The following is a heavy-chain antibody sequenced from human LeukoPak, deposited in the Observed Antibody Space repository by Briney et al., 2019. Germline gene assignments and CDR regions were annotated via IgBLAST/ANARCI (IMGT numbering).Heavy chain of an antibody. V-gene: IGHV3-7*01. CDR2: IKQDGSEK. Sequence: GGSLRLSCAASGFTFSSYWMSWVRQAPGKGLEWVANIKQDGSEKYYVDSVKGRFTISRDNAKNSLYLQMNSLRAEDTAVYYCARDRGGSYSAIDYWGQGTLVTVSP. D-gene: IGHD1-26*01. CDR1: GFTFSSYW. CDR3: ARDRGGSYSAIDY. J-gene: IGHJ4*02.